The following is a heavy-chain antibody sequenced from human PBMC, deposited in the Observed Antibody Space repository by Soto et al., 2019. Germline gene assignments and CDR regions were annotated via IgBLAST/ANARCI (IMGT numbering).Heavy chain of an antibody. Sequence: LRLSCAASGFTFSSYGMHWVRQAPGKGLEWVAVISYDGSNKYYADSVKGRFTISRDNSKNTLYLQMNSLRAEDTAVYYCAKTETAMVPPFDYWGQGTQVTVSS. CDR1: GFTFSSYG. J-gene: IGHJ4*02. D-gene: IGHD5-18*01. CDR3: AKTETAMVPPFDY. CDR2: ISYDGSNK. V-gene: IGHV3-30*18.